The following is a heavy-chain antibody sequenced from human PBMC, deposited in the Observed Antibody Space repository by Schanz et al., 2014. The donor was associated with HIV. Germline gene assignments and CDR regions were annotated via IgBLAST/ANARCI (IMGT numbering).Heavy chain of an antibody. CDR3: AKDRNQYDSRYIGKGNYYYYYGMDV. CDR1: GFNFNSYG. V-gene: IGHV3-30*18. D-gene: IGHD3-22*01. J-gene: IGHJ6*02. CDR2: TSYDGTKK. Sequence: QVQLAESGGGVVRPGRSLRLSCVASGFNFNSYGMHWVRQAPGKGLEWVAVTSYDGTKKHYADSVKGRFTISRDNSKNTVYLQAKSLRPEDTAVYYCAKDRNQYDSRYIGKGNYYYYYGMDVWGQGTTVTVSS.